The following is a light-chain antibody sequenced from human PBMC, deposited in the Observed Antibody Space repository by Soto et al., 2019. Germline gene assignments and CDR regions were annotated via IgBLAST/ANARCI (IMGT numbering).Light chain of an antibody. CDR2: MVS. CDR3: CSYVGSDTYVI. V-gene: IGLV2-23*02. J-gene: IGLJ2*01. Sequence: QSALTQPASVSGSPGQSITISCTGTSSDVGNYNYVSWYQQYPGRVPKLLIYMVSNRPSGVSNRFSGSKSGNTASLTISGLQAEDEAHYYCCSYVGSDTYVIFGGGTKLTVL. CDR1: SSDVGNYNY.